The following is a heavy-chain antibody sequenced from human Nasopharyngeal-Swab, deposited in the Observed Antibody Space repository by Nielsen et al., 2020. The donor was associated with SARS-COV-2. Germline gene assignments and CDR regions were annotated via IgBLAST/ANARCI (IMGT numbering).Heavy chain of an antibody. V-gene: IGHV1-2*04. CDR2: INPNSGGT. D-gene: IGHD3-9*01. Sequence: ASVKVSCKASGYTFTGYYMHWVRQAPGQGLEWMGWINPNSGGTNYAQKFQGWVTMTRDTSISTAYMELSRLRSDDTAVYYCARDYHEGDILSVRPYAFDIWGQGTMVTVSS. J-gene: IGHJ3*02. CDR3: ARDYHEGDILSVRPYAFDI. CDR1: GYTFTGYY.